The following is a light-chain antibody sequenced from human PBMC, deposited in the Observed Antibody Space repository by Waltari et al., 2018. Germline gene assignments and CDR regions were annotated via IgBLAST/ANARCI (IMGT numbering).Light chain of an antibody. J-gene: IGLJ3*02. CDR2: SNN. V-gene: IGLV1-44*01. CDR1: SSHIGSNT. CDR3: GAWDDSLNGWV. Sequence: QSVLTQPPSASGTPGQRVTISCSGTSSHIGSNTVNWYQPLPGTAPQLLLYSNNHRPPGVPDRFSGSKSGTSASLAISGLQSEDEDDDYCGAWDDSLNGWVFGGGTKLTVL.